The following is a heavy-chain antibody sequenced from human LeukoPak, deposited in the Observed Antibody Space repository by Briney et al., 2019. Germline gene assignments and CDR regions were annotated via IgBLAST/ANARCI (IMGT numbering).Heavy chain of an antibody. J-gene: IGHJ5*02. CDR2: IYPGDSDT. Sequence: GESLQITCKGSGYSFTSYWIGWVRQMPGKGLEWMGIIYPGDSDTRYSPSFQGQVTISADKSISIAYLQWSSLKASDTAMYYCARQYQLQGDWFDPWGQGTLVTVSS. CDR3: ARQYQLQGDWFDP. CDR1: GYSFTSYW. V-gene: IGHV5-51*01. D-gene: IGHD2-2*01.